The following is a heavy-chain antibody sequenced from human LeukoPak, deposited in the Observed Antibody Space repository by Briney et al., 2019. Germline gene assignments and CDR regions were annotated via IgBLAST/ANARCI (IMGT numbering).Heavy chain of an antibody. Sequence: DSVKGRFTVSRDNSKNTLYLQMNSLRAEDTAVYYCAKGSPGSLLWFGEPQNDAFDIWGQGTMVTVSS. V-gene: IGHV3-23*01. J-gene: IGHJ3*02. CDR3: AKGSPGSLLWFGEPQNDAFDI. D-gene: IGHD3-10*01.